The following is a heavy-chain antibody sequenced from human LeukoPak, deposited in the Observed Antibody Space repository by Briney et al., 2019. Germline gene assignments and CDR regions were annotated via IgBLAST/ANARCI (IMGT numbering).Heavy chain of an antibody. V-gene: IGHV3-23*01. CDR1: GFTFRSYV. CDR2: ISGSGGSI. Sequence: PGGSERPSCAASGFTFRSYVMSWVRQAPGKGLEWVSAISGSGGSIYFADSVKGRFTISRDNSKNTLYLQMNSLRAEDTAVYYCAKSRMHYFDYWGQGTLVSVSS. J-gene: IGHJ4*02. CDR3: AKSRMHYFDY.